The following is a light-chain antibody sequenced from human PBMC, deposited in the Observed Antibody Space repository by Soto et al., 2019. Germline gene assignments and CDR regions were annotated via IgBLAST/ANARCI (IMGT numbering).Light chain of an antibody. V-gene: IGKV3-15*01. CDR2: GAS. CDR3: QQYNNGLPMA. CDR1: QSVSSN. J-gene: IGKJ1*01. Sequence: EIVMTQSPATLSVSPGERATLSCRASQSVSSNLARYQQKPGQAPRLLIYGASTRATGIPARFSGSGSETEFNFTSSSLQSEYFAVYYCQQYNNGLPMAVGQGTKVEIK.